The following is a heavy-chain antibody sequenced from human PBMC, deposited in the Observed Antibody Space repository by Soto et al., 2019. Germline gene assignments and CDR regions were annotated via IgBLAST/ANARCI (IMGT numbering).Heavy chain of an antibody. Sequence: GESLKISCKGSGYIFNTHWISWVRQMPGKGLEWMGRIDPSDSYTNYSPSFQGHVTISADKSISTAYLQWSSLKASDTAMYYCASLRGSSSSANYYYYGMDVWGQGTTVTVSS. D-gene: IGHD6-6*01. CDR3: ASLRGSSSSANYYYYGMDV. J-gene: IGHJ6*02. CDR1: GYIFNTHW. V-gene: IGHV5-10-1*01. CDR2: IDPSDSYT.